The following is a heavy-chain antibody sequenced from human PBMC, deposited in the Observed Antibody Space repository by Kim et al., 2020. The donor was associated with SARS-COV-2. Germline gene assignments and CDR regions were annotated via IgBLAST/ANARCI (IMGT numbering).Heavy chain of an antibody. CDR2: ISSSSSTI. J-gene: IGHJ6*02. D-gene: IGHD2-2*01. Sequence: GGSLRLSCAASGFTFSSYSMNWVRQAPGKGLEWVSYISSSSSTIYYADSVKGRFTISRDNAKNSLYLQMNSLRDEDTAVYYCARDGVVVVPAATRYYYYYGMDVWGQGTTVTVSS. CDR3: ARDGVVVVPAATRYYYYYGMDV. CDR1: GFTFSSYS. V-gene: IGHV3-48*02.